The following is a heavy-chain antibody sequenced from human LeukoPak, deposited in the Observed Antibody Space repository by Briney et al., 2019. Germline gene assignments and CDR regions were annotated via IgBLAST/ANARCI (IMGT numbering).Heavy chain of an antibody. V-gene: IGHV3-30-3*01. CDR3: ARERRGIIDY. J-gene: IGHJ4*02. Sequence: PGGSLRLSCAASGFTFRNYVIHWVRQAPGKGLEWVAVTSSDLNVKLYADSVKGRFTISRDNSKNTLYLQMNSLRAEDTAVYYCARERRGIIDYWGQGTLVTVSS. CDR1: GFTFRNYV. CDR2: TSSDLNVK.